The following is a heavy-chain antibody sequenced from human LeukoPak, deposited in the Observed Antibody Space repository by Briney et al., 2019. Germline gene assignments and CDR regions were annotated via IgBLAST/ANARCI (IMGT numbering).Heavy chain of an antibody. CDR2: TYYRSKWYN. J-gene: IGHJ4*02. Sequence: QTLSLTCAISVDSVSSNSAACNWIRQSPSRGLEWLGRTYYRSKWYNDYAVSVKSRLTINPDTSKNQFSLQLNSVTPEDTAAYYCARVKVGATTIFDYWGQGTLVTVSS. D-gene: IGHD1-26*01. V-gene: IGHV6-1*01. CDR3: ARVKVGATTIFDY. CDR1: VDSVSSNSAA.